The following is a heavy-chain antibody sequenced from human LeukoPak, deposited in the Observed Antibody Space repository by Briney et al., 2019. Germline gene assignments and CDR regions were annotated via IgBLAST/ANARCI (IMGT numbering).Heavy chain of an antibody. CDR2: IYHSGST. CDR3: ASFPIVVVPAAMGGPGY. CDR1: GGSISSSNW. D-gene: IGHD2-2*01. V-gene: IGHV4-4*02. J-gene: IGHJ4*02. Sequence: SETLSLTCAVSGGSISSSNWWSWVRQPPGKGLEWIGEIYHSGSTNYNPSLKSRVTISVDKSKNQFSLKLSSVTAADTAVYYCASFPIVVVPAAMGGPGYWGQGTLVTVSS.